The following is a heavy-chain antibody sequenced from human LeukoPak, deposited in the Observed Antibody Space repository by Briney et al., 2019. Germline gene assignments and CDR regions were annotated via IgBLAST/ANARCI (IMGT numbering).Heavy chain of an antibody. Sequence: GGSLRLSCAGSGFTFSSYGMNWVRQAPGKGLEWVAFIRFDGRGKYYADSVKGRFTISRDNSKSTLDLQMNSLRVEDTAVYYCAKDRYSTSSTFTINPFDYWGQGILVTVSS. J-gene: IGHJ4*02. CDR2: IRFDGRGK. D-gene: IGHD6-13*01. CDR1: GFTFSSYG. CDR3: AKDRYSTSSTFTINPFDY. V-gene: IGHV3-30*02.